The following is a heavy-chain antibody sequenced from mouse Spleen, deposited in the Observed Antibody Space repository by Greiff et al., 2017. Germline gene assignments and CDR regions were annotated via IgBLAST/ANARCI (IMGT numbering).Heavy chain of an antibody. V-gene: IGHV5-9-3*01. Sequence: EVQGVESGGGLVKLGGSLKLSCAASGFTFSSYAMSWVRQTPEKRLEWVATISSGGGNTYYPDSVKGRFTISRDNAKNTLYLQMSSLKSEDTAMYYCARRDTMYYFDYWGQGTTLTVSS. CDR1: GFTFSSYA. CDR3: ARRDTMYYFDY. CDR2: ISSGGGNT. J-gene: IGHJ2*01. D-gene: IGHD5-1-1*01.